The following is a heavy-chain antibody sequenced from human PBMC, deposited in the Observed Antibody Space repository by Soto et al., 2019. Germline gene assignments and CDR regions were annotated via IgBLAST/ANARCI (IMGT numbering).Heavy chain of an antibody. V-gene: IGHV3-48*02. CDR1: GFTFSSYS. CDR3: ARAQVDSYYYYGMDV. D-gene: IGHD3-22*01. Sequence: EVQLVESGGGLVQPGGSLRLSCAASGFTFSSYSMNWVRQAPGKGLEWVSYISSSSSTIYYADSVKGRFPISRDNAKNSLYLQMNSLRDEDTAVYYCARAQVDSYYYYGMDVWGQGTTVTVSS. CDR2: ISSSSSTI. J-gene: IGHJ6*02.